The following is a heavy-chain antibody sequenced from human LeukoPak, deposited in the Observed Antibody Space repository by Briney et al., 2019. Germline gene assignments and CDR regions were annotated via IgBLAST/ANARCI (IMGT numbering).Heavy chain of an antibody. V-gene: IGHV3-23*01. CDR2: ISGSGGST. CDR1: GFTFSSYA. CDR3: AKYKQVTAMVTWWVDY. Sequence: PGGSLRLSCAASGFTFSSYAMSWVRQAPGKGLEWVSAISGSGGSTYYADSVKGRFTISRDNSKNTLYLQMNSLRAEDTAVYYCAKYKQVTAMVTWWVDYWGQGTLVTVSS. J-gene: IGHJ4*02. D-gene: IGHD5-18*01.